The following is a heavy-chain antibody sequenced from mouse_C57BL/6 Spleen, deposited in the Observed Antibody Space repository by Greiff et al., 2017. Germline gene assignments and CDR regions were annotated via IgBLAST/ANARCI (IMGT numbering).Heavy chain of an antibody. CDR3: ARSDYYGSSYVGYYAMDY. J-gene: IGHJ4*01. CDR1: GYSFTDYN. CDR2: INPNYGTT. Sequence: VQLQQSGPELVKPGASVKISCKASGYSFTDYNMNWVKQSNGKSLEWIGVINPNYGTTSYNQKFKGKATLTVDKSSSTAYMQLNSLTSEDSAVYYCARSDYYGSSYVGYYAMDYWGQGTSVTVAS. V-gene: IGHV1-39*01. D-gene: IGHD1-1*01.